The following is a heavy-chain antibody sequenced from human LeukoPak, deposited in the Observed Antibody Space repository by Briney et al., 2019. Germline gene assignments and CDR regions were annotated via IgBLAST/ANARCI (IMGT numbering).Heavy chain of an antibody. D-gene: IGHD6-19*01. CDR1: GYTFTGYY. CDR2: INPNSGGT. Sequence: ASVKVSCKASGYTFTGYYMQWVRPAPGQGLAWVGWINPNSGGTHYAQKSQGSVTITQDTPISTAYIELSTLRSDDTAVYYCARGGVYSSGWLTPSDYWGQGTLVTVSS. CDR3: ARGGVYSSGWLTPSDY. V-gene: IGHV1-2*02. J-gene: IGHJ4*02.